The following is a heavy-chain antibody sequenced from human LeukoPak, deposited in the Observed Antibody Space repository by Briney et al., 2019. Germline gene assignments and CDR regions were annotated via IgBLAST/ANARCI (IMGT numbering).Heavy chain of an antibody. V-gene: IGHV1-18*01. CDR3: ARVAAAAGRKRSRSGRYNWFDP. CDR2: ISAYNGNT. Sequence: ASVKVSCKASGYTFTSYGISWVRQAPGQGLEWMGWISAYNGNTNYAQKLQGRVTITRNTSISTAYMELSSLRSEDTAVYYCARVAAAAGRKRSRSGRYNWFDPWGQGTLVTVSS. CDR1: GYTFTSYG. D-gene: IGHD6-13*01. J-gene: IGHJ5*02.